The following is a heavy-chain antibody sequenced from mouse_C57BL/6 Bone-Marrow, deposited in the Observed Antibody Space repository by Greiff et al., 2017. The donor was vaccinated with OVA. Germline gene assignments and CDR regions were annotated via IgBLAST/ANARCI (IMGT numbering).Heavy chain of an antibody. Sequence: DVKLVESGGGLVQPGGSLKLSCAASGFTFSDFYMYWIRQTPEKRLEWVAYISNGGGSTYYPDTVKGRFTISRDNAKNTLYLQMSRLKSEDTAMYYCARLDAIDYWGQGTSVTVSS. V-gene: IGHV5-12*01. J-gene: IGHJ4*01. CDR1: GFTFSDFY. CDR2: ISNGGGST. CDR3: ARLDAIDY.